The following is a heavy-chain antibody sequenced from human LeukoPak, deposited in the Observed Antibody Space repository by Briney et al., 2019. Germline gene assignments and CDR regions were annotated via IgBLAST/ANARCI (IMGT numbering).Heavy chain of an antibody. CDR2: INAGNGNT. CDR3: AKSKEGYCSSTSCYVLDY. J-gene: IGHJ4*02. CDR1: GYTFTSYA. D-gene: IGHD2-2*01. V-gene: IGHV1-3*01. Sequence: ASVKVSCKASGYTFTSYAMHWVRQAPGQRLEWMGWINAGNGNTKYSQKFQGRVTITRDTSASTAYMELSSLRSDDTAVYYCAKSKEGYCSSTSCYVLDYWGQGTLVTVSS.